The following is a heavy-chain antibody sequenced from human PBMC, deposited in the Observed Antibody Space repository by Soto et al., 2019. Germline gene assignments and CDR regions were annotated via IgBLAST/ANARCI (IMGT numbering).Heavy chain of an antibody. J-gene: IGHJ3*01. CDR1: GFFFSSYS. V-gene: IGHV3-21*01. D-gene: IGHD3-16*01. CDR2: ISTSSTTSAYI. Sequence: EVQLVESGGGLVKPGGSLRLSCAASGFFFSSYSMNWVRQAPGKGLEWVSSISTSSTTSAYIYYADSVKGRFTISRDNAKNSLYLQMNSLRAEDTAVYYCARDSGATFYAFDVWGQGTVVTVSS. CDR3: ARDSGATFYAFDV.